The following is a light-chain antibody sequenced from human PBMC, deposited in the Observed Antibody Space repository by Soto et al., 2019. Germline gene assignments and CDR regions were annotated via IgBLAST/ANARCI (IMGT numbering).Light chain of an antibody. CDR1: QSVTRSY. V-gene: IGKV3-20*01. CDR3: QQYGSSPST. Sequence: EIVLTQSPGTLSLSPGERATLSCRASQSVTRSYLTWYQQKPGQAPRLLIYGASTRAPGIPDRFSGSGSGTDFTLTINRVEPEDSAVYHCQQYGSSPSTFGQGTRLEIK. J-gene: IGKJ5*01. CDR2: GAS.